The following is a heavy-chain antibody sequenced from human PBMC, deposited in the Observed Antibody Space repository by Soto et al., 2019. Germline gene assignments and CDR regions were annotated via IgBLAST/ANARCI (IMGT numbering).Heavy chain of an antibody. Sequence: EVQLVESGGGLVKPGGSLRLSCAASGFTFSSYSMNWVRQAPGKGLEWVSSISSSSSYIYYADSVKGRFTISRDNAKNSLDLQMNSLRAEDTAVYYCASQDNTLFGVAYWGQGTLVTVSS. CDR1: GFTFSSYS. V-gene: IGHV3-21*01. CDR3: ASQDNTLFGVAY. J-gene: IGHJ4*02. D-gene: IGHD3-3*01. CDR2: ISSSSSYI.